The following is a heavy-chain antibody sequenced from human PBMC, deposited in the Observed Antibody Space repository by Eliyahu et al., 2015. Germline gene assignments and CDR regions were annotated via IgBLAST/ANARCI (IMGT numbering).Heavy chain of an antibody. V-gene: IGHV1-24*01. CDR3: AIFRISIFGNYFDN. D-gene: IGHD3-3*01. CDR1: GHSLTDVS. J-gene: IGHJ4*02. CDR2: FDSEEGET. Sequence: QVQVVQSGPEVKXPGASVRVSCKVXGHSLTDVSIHWVRQAPGKGLEWMGGFDSEEGETIYAQKFRGRSTMTEDTYTNTGYMELSGLTSDDRAVYYCAIFRISIFGNYFDNWGPGTPVTVSS.